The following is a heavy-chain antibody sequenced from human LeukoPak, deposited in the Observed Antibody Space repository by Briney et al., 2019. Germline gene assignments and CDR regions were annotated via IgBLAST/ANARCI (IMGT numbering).Heavy chain of an antibody. D-gene: IGHD6-13*01. CDR2: ICSAGST. V-gene: IGHV3-66*01. CDR3: ARETDLSSGWSSQGFDY. J-gene: IGHJ4*02. CDR1: GFTVSSTY. Sequence: GGSLKLSCEASGFTVSSTYMSWVRQAPGKGLEWVSVICSAGSTYYAGSVKGRFTISRDNSNNTLFLQMDTLRAEDTAVYYCARETDLSSGWSSQGFDYWGQGTLVTVSS.